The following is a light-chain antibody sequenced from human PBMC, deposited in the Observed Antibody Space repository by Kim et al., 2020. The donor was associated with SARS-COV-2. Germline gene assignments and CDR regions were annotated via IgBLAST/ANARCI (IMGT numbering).Light chain of an antibody. CDR3: SSYTSSSTLV. Sequence: GQSIAISCTGTSSDVGGSNYVSWYQQHPGKAPKLMIYDVSKRPSGVSNRFSGSKSGNTASLTISGLQAEDEADYYCSSYTSSSTLVFGGGTKLTVL. CDR2: DVS. J-gene: IGLJ3*02. V-gene: IGLV2-14*04. CDR1: SSDVGGSNY.